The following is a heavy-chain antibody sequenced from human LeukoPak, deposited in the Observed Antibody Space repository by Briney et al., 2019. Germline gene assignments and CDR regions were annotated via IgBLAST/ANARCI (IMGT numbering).Heavy chain of an antibody. CDR1: GYTFSGYY. J-gene: IGHJ4*02. CDR3: ARGGASNYVYYFDY. V-gene: IGHV1-2*02. D-gene: IGHD4-11*01. CDR2: INPNSGGT. Sequence: AASVKVSCKASGYTFSGYYMHWLRQAPGQGLEWMGWINPNSGGTNYAQKFQGRVTMTRDTSISTAYMELSRLRSDDTAVYYCARGGASNYVYYFDYWGQGTLVTVSS.